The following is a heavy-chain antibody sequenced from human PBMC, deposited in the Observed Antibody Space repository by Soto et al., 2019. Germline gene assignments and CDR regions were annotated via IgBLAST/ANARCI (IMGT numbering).Heavy chain of an antibody. CDR2: ISYSGST. CDR1: GDSISGYF. Sequence: SETLSLTCTVSGDSISGYFWSWIRQPPGKGLEWIDYISYSGSTNYNPSLKSRVAISLDTSKTQFSLKLSSVTAADTAVYYCARTKYTNSWYYFDYWGQGTLVTVSS. D-gene: IGHD6-13*01. J-gene: IGHJ4*02. V-gene: IGHV4-59*01. CDR3: ARTKYTNSWYYFDY.